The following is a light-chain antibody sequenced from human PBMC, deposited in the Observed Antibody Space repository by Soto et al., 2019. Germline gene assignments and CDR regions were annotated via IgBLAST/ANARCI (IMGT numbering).Light chain of an antibody. CDR3: QQTNSFPLT. V-gene: IGKV1D-12*01. Sequence: DIQMTQSPSSVSASVGDGVTITCRASQGISTSLGWYQQKPGKAPKLLIYAASSLQGGVPSRFSGTGSGTDFTLTISSLQPEDFATYYCQQTNSFPLTFGGGTKVDIK. CDR1: QGISTS. CDR2: AAS. J-gene: IGKJ4*01.